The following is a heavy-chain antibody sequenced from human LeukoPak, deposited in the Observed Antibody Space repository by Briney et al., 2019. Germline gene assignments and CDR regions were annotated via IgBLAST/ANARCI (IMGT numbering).Heavy chain of an antibody. D-gene: IGHD3-10*01. CDR3: ARDFMGRLDY. CDR1: GFTFSSYA. CDR2: ISYDGSNK. J-gene: IGHJ4*02. Sequence: GRSLRLSCAASGFTFSSYAMHWVRQAPGKGLEWVAVISYDGSNKYYADSVKGRFTISRDNSKNTLYLQMNSLRAEDTAVYYCARDFMGRLDYWGQGTLDAVSS. V-gene: IGHV3-30-3*01.